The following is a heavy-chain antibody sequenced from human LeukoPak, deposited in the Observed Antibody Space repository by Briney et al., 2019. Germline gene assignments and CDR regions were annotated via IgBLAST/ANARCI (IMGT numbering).Heavy chain of an antibody. CDR2: IYYSGST. D-gene: IGHD6-25*01. Sequence: SETLSLTCTVSGGSISSYYWSWIRQTPGKGLEWIGYIYYSGSTNYNPSLKSRVTISVDTSKNQFSLKLSSVTAADTAVYYCARHPLPSSAHPYYYYYGMDVWGQGTTVTVSS. J-gene: IGHJ6*02. CDR3: ARHPLPSSAHPYYYYYGMDV. CDR1: GGSISSYY. V-gene: IGHV4-59*08.